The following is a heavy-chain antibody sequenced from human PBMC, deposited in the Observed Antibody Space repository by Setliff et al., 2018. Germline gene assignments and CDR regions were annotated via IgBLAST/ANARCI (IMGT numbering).Heavy chain of an antibody. CDR3: ARCLPFLSGYDRGAFDN. J-gene: IGHJ4*02. D-gene: IGHD5-12*01. V-gene: IGHV1-2*02. CDR2: IYPDSGDT. CDR1: GNRFTDYN. Sequence: ASVKVSCKASGNRFTDYNLHWVRQAPGQGLEWMGWIYPDSGDTHSAQKFQGRVTMTRDTSINTAYMELGSLTSDDTAVYYCARCLPFLSGYDRGAFDNWGQGTLVTVSS.